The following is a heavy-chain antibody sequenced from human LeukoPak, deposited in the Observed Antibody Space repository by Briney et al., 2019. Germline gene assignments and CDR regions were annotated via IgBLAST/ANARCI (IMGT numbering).Heavy chain of an antibody. D-gene: IGHD3-10*01. CDR1: GGTFSSYA. CDR2: IIPIFGTA. CDR3: AKVLWFGESLNGFDI. Sequence: SVKVSCKASGGTFSSYAISWVRQAPGQGLEWMGGIIPIFGTANYAQKFQGRVTITADESTSTAYMELSRLRSDDTAVYYCAKVLWFGESLNGFDIWGQGTMVTVSS. V-gene: IGHV1-69*13. J-gene: IGHJ3*02.